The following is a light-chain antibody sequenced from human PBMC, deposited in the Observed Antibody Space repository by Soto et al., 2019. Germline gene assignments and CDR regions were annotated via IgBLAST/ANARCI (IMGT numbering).Light chain of an antibody. CDR2: DVS. CDR3: SSYTSTSAVV. V-gene: IGLV2-14*01. CDR1: SSDVGGYNY. Sequence: QSALTQPASVSGSPGQSITISCTGTSSDVGGYNYVSWYQQHPGKAPKLLIYDVSHRPSGLSNLFSGYKSDNTASLAISGLQAEDADDYYCSSYTSTSAVVFGGGTKLTVL. J-gene: IGLJ2*01.